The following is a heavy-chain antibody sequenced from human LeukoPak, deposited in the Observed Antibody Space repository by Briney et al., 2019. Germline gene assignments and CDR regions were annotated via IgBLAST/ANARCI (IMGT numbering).Heavy chain of an antibody. CDR2: IIPIFGTA. V-gene: IGHV1-69*05. CDR3: ARDQGALAARPYYYYMDV. J-gene: IGHJ6*03. CDR1: GGTFSSYA. Sequence: SVKVSCKASGGTFSSYAISWVRQAPGQGLEWMGGIIPIFGTANYAQKFQGRVTITTDESTSTAYMELSSLRSEDTAVYYCARDQGALAARPYYYYMDVWGKGTTVTVSS. D-gene: IGHD6-6*01.